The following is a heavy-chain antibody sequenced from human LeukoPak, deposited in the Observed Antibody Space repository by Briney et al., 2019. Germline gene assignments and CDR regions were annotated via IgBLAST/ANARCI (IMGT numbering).Heavy chain of an antibody. CDR2: ISGSGGST. J-gene: IGHJ4*02. D-gene: IGHD3-9*01. Sequence: GGSLRLSCAASGFTFSSYGMSWVRQAPGKGLEWVSAISGSGGSTYYADSVKGRFTISRDSSKNTLYLQMNSLRAEDTAVYYCAKDPILTGFAQENYFDYWGQGTLVTVSS. CDR1: GFTFSSYG. CDR3: AKDPILTGFAQENYFDY. V-gene: IGHV3-23*01.